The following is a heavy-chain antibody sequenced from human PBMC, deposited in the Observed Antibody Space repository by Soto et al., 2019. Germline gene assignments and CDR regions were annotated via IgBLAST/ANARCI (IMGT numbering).Heavy chain of an antibody. CDR3: AAMPYCSGGSCPYFDY. CDR1: GGTFSSYT. J-gene: IGHJ4*02. D-gene: IGHD2-15*01. CDR2: IIPILGIA. V-gene: IGHV1-69*02. Sequence: QVQLVQSGAEVKKPGSSVKVSCKASGGTFSSYTISWVRQAPGQGLEWMGRIIPILGIANYAQKFQGRVTITXXKXTXIAYMELSSLRSEDTAVYYCAAMPYCSGGSCPYFDYWGQGTLVTVSS.